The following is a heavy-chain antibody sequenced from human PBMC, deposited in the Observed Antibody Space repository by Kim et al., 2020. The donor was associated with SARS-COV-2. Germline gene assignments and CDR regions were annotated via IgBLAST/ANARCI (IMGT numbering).Heavy chain of an antibody. D-gene: IGHD4-17*01. J-gene: IGHJ3*02. Sequence: GGSLRLSCAASGFTFSSYDMHWVRQATGKGLEWVSAIGTAGDTYYPGSVKGRFTISRENAKNSLYLQMNSLRAGDTAVYYCARGWIYGDYERGDDAFDIWGQGTMVTVSS. CDR1: GFTFSSYD. V-gene: IGHV3-13*01. CDR3: ARGWIYGDYERGDDAFDI. CDR2: IGTAGDT.